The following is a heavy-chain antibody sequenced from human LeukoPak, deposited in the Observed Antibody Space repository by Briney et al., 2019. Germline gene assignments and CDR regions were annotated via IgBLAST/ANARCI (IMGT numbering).Heavy chain of an antibody. CDR1: GGSISSYY. J-gene: IGHJ4*02. Sequence: PSETLSLTCTVSGGSISSYYWSWIRQPPGKGLEWIGYIYYSGSTNYNPSLKSRVTISVDTSENQFSLKLSSVTAADTAVYYCARLGVRGVSYWGQGTLVTVSS. D-gene: IGHD3-10*01. CDR3: ARLGVRGVSY. V-gene: IGHV4-59*12. CDR2: IYYSGST.